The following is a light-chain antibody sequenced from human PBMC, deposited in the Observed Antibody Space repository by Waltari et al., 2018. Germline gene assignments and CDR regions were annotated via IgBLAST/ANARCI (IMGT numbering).Light chain of an antibody. CDR1: SSDVGGYNY. CDR3: CSYAGSYTLI. Sequence: QSALTQPRPVSGSPGQSVTISCTGTSSDVGGYNYVPWYQHHPGKAPKLMLYDVYKRPSGVPDRFSGSKSGNTASLTISGLQVEDEADYYCCSYAGSYTLIFGGGTKLTVL. J-gene: IGLJ2*01. CDR2: DVY. V-gene: IGLV2-11*01.